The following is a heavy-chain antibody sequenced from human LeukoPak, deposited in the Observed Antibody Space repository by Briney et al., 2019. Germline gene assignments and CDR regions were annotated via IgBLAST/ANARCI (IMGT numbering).Heavy chain of an antibody. Sequence: GGSLRLSCAASGFTFDDYAMHWVRQAPGKGLEWVSGISWNSGSIGYADSVKGRFTISRDNAKNSLYLQMNSLRAEDTAVYYCARRDEGANPFYYYGMDVWGQGTTVTVSS. J-gene: IGHJ6*01. CDR2: ISWNSGSI. V-gene: IGHV3-9*01. CDR3: ARRDEGANPFYYYGMDV. CDR1: GFTFDDYA.